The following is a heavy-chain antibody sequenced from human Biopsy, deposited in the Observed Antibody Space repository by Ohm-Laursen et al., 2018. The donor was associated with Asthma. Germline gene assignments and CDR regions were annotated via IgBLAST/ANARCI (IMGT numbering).Heavy chain of an antibody. CDR1: GFTFSSAW. D-gene: IGHD3-10*01. CDR2: IKSKTDGGTT. Sequence: SLRLSCAASGFTFSSAWMSWVRQAPGKGLEWVGRIKSKTDGGTTDYAAPVKGRFTISRDDSKNTLYLQMNSLKTEDTAVYYCTTDYLLQGVIDVDYWGQGTLVTVSS. V-gene: IGHV3-15*01. CDR3: TTDYLLQGVIDVDY. J-gene: IGHJ4*02.